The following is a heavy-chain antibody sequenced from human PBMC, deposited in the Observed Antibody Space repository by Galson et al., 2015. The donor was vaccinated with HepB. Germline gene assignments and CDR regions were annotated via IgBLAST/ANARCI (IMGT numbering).Heavy chain of an antibody. V-gene: IGHV3-30*04. CDR2: ISYDGSNK. J-gene: IGHJ4*02. Sequence: SLRLSCAASGFTFSSYAMHWVRQAPGKGLEWVAGISYDGSNKYYADSVKGRFTISRDNSQNTLYLQMDSLRAEDTAVYYCARDFPNYGDYTDYWGQGTLVTVSS. CDR1: GFTFSSYA. CDR3: ARDFPNYGDYTDY. D-gene: IGHD4-17*01.